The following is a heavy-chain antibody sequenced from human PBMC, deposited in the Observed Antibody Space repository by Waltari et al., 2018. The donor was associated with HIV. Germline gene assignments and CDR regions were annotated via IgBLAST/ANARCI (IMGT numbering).Heavy chain of an antibody. CDR3: TTEGLYCSGGTCYSRFDP. CDR2: FDPEQGKT. J-gene: IGHJ5*02. D-gene: IGHD2-15*01. CDR1: GYTLSELS. V-gene: IGHV1-24*01. Sequence: QVPLVQSGAEVKKPGASVKVSCKVSGYTLSELSMHWVRQAPGKGLEWMGGFDPEQGKTIYAQNVQGRGTMTEDAATDTAYMELSSLRSEDTAVYYCTTEGLYCSGGTCYSRFDPWGQGTLVTVSS.